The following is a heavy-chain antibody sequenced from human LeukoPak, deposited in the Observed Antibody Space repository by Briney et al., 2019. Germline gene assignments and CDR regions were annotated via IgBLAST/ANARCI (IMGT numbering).Heavy chain of an antibody. Sequence: PGGSLRLSCAASGFTFSSYAMSWVRQAPGKGLEWVSAISGSGGSTYYADSVKGRFTNSRDNSKNTLYLQMNSLRAEDTAVYYCAKDFGQPTVAGDYWGQGTLVTVSS. J-gene: IGHJ4*02. CDR2: ISGSGGST. D-gene: IGHD6-19*01. V-gene: IGHV3-23*01. CDR1: GFTFSSYA. CDR3: AKDFGQPTVAGDY.